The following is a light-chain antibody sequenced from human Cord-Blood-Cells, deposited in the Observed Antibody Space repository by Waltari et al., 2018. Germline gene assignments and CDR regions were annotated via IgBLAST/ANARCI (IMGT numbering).Light chain of an antibody. Sequence: SYELTQPPSVSVSSGQTASITCSGDKLGDKYACWYQQKPGQSPVLVIYQDSKRPSGTPQRFPGSNSGNTATLTISATQAMDEADYYCQAWDSSTVVFGGGTKLTVL. CDR3: QAWDSSTVV. CDR1: KLGDKY. V-gene: IGLV3-1*01. CDR2: QDS. J-gene: IGLJ2*01.